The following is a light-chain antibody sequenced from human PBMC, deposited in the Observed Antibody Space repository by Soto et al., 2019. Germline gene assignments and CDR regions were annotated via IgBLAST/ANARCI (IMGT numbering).Light chain of an antibody. V-gene: IGKV3D-15*01. CDR3: HQRQSWPRT. J-gene: IGKJ1*01. CDR2: ASS. Sequence: IVMTQSPATLSVSPGERATLSCMAIQIVSSNLSWYQQKPGQSPRLLIDASSSRATGIPDRFSGSGAGTDFTLTISDVEPEDFAVYYCHQRQSWPRTFGQGTKVDIK. CDR1: QIVSSN.